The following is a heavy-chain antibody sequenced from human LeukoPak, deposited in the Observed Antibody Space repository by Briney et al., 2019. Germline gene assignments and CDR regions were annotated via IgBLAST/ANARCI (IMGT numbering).Heavy chain of an antibody. CDR2: ISSGGSTI. Sequence: GGSLRLSCAASGFTFSDYYMSWIRQAPGKGLEWVSYISSGGSTIYYADSVKGRFTISRDNAKNSLYLQMNSLRAEDTAVYYCAREIRLGYCSSTSCYRETGFDYWGQGTLVTVSS. V-gene: IGHV3-11*01. J-gene: IGHJ4*02. CDR3: AREIRLGYCSSTSCYRETGFDY. D-gene: IGHD2-2*02. CDR1: GFTFSDYY.